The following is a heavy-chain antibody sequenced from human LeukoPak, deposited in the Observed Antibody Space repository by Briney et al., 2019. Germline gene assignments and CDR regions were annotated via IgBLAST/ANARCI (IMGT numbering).Heavy chain of an antibody. V-gene: IGHV3-30*02. CDR2: IRYDGSNK. Sequence: GGSLRLSCAASGFTFSSYGMHWVRQAPGKGLEWVAFIRYDGSNKYYADSVKGRFTISRDSSKYTLYLQMNSLRSDDTALYYCARGGRGLQFLDYWGQGTLVTVSS. D-gene: IGHD5-24*01. CDR3: ARGGRGLQFLDY. J-gene: IGHJ4*02. CDR1: GFTFSSYG.